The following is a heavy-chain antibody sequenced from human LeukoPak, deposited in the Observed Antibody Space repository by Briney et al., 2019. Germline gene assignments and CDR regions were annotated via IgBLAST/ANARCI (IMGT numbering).Heavy chain of an antibody. J-gene: IGHJ4*02. CDR2: IYYSGST. Sequence: SETLSLTCTVSGGSISSSSYYWGWIRQPPGKGLEWIGSIYYSGSTYYNPSLKSRVTISVDTSKNQFSLKLSSVTAADTAVYYCARLGGIRGPYSSSWRFDYWGQGTLVTVSS. D-gene: IGHD6-13*01. V-gene: IGHV4-39*01. CDR1: GGSISSSSYY. CDR3: ARLGGIRGPYSSSWRFDY.